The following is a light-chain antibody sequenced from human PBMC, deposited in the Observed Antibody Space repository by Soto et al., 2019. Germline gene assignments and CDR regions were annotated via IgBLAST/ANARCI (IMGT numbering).Light chain of an antibody. CDR1: SSDVGTYNY. Sequence: QSVLTQPRSVSGSPGQSVTISCTGTSSDVGTYNYVSWYQQHPGKAPKVMIYDVSERTSGVPDRFTGSKSGNTASLTISGIQAEDEADYYCCSYAGSPMYVFVTGTKLTVL. V-gene: IGLV2-11*01. J-gene: IGLJ1*01. CDR2: DVS. CDR3: CSYAGSPMYV.